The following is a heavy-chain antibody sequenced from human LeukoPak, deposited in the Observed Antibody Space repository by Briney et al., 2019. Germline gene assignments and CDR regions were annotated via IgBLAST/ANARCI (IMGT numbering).Heavy chain of an antibody. J-gene: IGHJ4*02. CDR2: ISSSGSTI. D-gene: IGHD3-3*01. Sequence: PGGSLRLSCAASGFTLSSYEMNWVRQAPGKGLEWVSYISSSGSTIYYADSVKGRFTISRDNAKNSLYLQMNSLRAEDTAVYYCARGYYDFWSGYLDYWGQGTLVTVSS. V-gene: IGHV3-48*03. CDR1: GFTLSSYE. CDR3: ARGYYDFWSGYLDY.